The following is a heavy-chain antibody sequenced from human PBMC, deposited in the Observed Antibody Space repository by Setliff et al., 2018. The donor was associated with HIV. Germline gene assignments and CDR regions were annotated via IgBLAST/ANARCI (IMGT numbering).Heavy chain of an antibody. J-gene: IGHJ3*01. Sequence: ASVKVSCKASGYTFTSYFIQWVRQAPGQGLEWMGIIYPSGGGTTYAPKFQGRVTMTRDTSTSTVYMDLSGLRSDDTAVYYCARVKGLRVRNWNDRPNASDLWGQGTMVTVS. V-gene: IGHV1-46*01. CDR2: IYPSGGGT. D-gene: IGHD1-1*01. CDR1: GYTFTSYF. CDR3: ARVKGLRVRNWNDRPNASDL.